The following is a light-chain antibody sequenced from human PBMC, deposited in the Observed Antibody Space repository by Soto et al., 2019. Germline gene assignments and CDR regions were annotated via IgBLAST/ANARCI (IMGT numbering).Light chain of an antibody. V-gene: IGLV2-11*01. J-gene: IGLJ2*01. CDR1: GSDVGGYNY. CDR2: DVS. CDR3: CSYAGRYLVVV. Sequence: ALTPPRSVSGSPGQSVAICCTGTGSDVGGYNYVSWYRQHPGKAPKLLLYDVSERPSGVPDRFSGSKSGNTASLTISGLQAEDEADYYCCSYAGRYLVVVFGGGTKVTVL.